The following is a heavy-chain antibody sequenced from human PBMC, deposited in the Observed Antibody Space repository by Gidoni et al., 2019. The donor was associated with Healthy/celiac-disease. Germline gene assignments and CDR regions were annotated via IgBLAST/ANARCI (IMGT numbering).Heavy chain of an antibody. Sequence: QVQLVQSGAEVKKPGASVKVSCKASGYTFTSYPMHWVRQAPGQRLEWTGWINAGNGNTKYSQKFQGRVTITRDTSASTAYMELSSLRSEDTAVYYCAREVYYYYYMDVWGKGTTVTVSS. V-gene: IGHV1-3*01. J-gene: IGHJ6*03. CDR3: AREVYYYYYMDV. CDR2: INAGNGNT. CDR1: GYTFTSYP.